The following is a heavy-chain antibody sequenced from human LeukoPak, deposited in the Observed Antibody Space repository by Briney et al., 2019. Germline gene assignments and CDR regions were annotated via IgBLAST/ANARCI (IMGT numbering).Heavy chain of an antibody. Sequence: PGGSLRLSCAASGFTFSIHWMHWVRQAPGKGLVWVSRMNTDGTNTAYADSVKGRFTISRDNAKNSLYLQMNSLRAEDTAVYYCSRPRGCSDGGCDNFDYWGQGTLVTVSS. D-gene: IGHD2-15*01. CDR3: SRPRGCSDGGCDNFDY. CDR2: MNTDGTNT. V-gene: IGHV3-74*01. J-gene: IGHJ4*02. CDR1: GFTFSIHW.